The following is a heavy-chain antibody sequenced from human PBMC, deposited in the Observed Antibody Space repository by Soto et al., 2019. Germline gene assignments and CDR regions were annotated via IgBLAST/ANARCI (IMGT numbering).Heavy chain of an antibody. D-gene: IGHD4-17*01. V-gene: IGHV3-30*18. J-gene: IGHJ5*02. CDR2: ISYDGSNK. Sequence: QVQLVESGGGVVQPGRSLRLSCAASGFTFSSYGMHWVRQAPGKGLEWVAEISYDGSNKYYVDSVKGRFTISRDNSKNTLYLQMNSLRTEETAVYYCAKDAGYGDYGWNWFDPWGQGTLVTVSS. CDR3: AKDAGYGDYGWNWFDP. CDR1: GFTFSSYG.